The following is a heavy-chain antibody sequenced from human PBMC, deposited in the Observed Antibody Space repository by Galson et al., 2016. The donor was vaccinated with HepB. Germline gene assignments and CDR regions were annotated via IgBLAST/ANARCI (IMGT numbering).Heavy chain of an antibody. CDR2: ISAYNGNT. J-gene: IGHJ4*03. D-gene: IGHD6-19*01. V-gene: IGHV1-18*04. Sequence: SVQVSCKASGYTFTSYGITWVRQAPGQGLEWMGWISAYNGNTNYAQKLQGRVTMTTDTSTSTAYMELRSLRSDDTAVYYCAAAVAGNFDYWGQGTMVTVSS. CDR1: GYTFTSYG. CDR3: AAAVAGNFDY.